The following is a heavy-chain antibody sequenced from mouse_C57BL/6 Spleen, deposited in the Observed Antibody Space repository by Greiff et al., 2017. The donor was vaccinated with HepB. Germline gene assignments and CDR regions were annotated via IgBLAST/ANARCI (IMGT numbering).Heavy chain of an antibody. J-gene: IGHJ1*03. D-gene: IGHD2-4*01. CDR3: ARDSLYYDFDWYFDV. CDR1: GYTFTSYW. Sequence: QVQLQQPGTELVKPGASVKLSCKASGYTFTSYWMHWVKQRPGQGLEWIGNINPSNGGTNYNEKFKSKATLTVDKSSSTAYMQLSSLTSEDSAVYYCARDSLYYDFDWYFDVWGTGTTVTVSS. V-gene: IGHV1-53*01. CDR2: INPSNGGT.